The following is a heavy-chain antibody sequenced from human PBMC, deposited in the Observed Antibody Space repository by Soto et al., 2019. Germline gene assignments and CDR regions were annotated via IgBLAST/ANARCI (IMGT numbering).Heavy chain of an antibody. J-gene: IGHJ6*02. CDR1: GYIFSNNW. D-gene: IGHD5-12*01. CDR3: TRLSGYASVYSDGIDV. CDR2: IYPGDSDT. Sequence: GESLKISCKGSGYIFSNNWIAWVRQMPGKGLEWMGIIYPGDSDTRYTPSFQGQVTFSADRSVNTAYLQWTSLKASDTAIYFCTRLSGYASVYSDGIDVWGQGTTVPVS. V-gene: IGHV5-51*01.